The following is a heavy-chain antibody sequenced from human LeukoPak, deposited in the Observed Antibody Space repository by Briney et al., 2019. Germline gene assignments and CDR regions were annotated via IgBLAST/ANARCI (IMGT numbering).Heavy chain of an antibody. Sequence: GASVEVSCKASGGTFSSYAISWVRQAPGQGLEWMGRIIPILGIANYAQKFQGRVTITADKSTSTAYMELSSLRSEDTAVYYCARGELPPPGPWGQGTLVTVSS. J-gene: IGHJ5*02. CDR3: ARGELPPPGP. CDR1: GGTFSSYA. CDR2: IIPILGIA. V-gene: IGHV1-69*04. D-gene: IGHD1-7*01.